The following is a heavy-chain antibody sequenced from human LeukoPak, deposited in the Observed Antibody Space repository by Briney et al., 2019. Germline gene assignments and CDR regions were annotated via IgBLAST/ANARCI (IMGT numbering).Heavy chain of an antibody. D-gene: IGHD4-17*01. Sequence: ASVKVSCKASGYTFTSYAMHWVRQAPGQRLEWMGWINAGNGNTKYSQKFQGRVTISRDTSASTAYMELSSLRSEDTAVYYCARWSYGLEAFDYWGQGTLVTVSS. V-gene: IGHV1-3*01. CDR1: GYTFTSYA. CDR3: ARWSYGLEAFDY. CDR2: INAGNGNT. J-gene: IGHJ4*02.